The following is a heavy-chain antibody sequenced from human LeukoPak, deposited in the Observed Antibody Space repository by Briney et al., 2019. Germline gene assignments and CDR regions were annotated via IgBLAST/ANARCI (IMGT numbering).Heavy chain of an antibody. CDR2: ISSSSSYI. CDR1: GFTFSSYS. Sequence: PEGSLRLSCAASGFTFSSYSMNWVRQAPGKGLEWVSSISSSSSYIYYADSVKGRFTISRDNAKNSLYLQMNSLRAEDTAVYYCARASSSSGYYFDYWGQGTLVTVSS. CDR3: ARASSSSGYYFDY. D-gene: IGHD6-6*01. V-gene: IGHV3-21*01. J-gene: IGHJ4*02.